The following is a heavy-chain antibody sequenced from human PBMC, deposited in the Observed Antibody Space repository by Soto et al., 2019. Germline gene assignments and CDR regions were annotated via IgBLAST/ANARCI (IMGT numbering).Heavy chain of an antibody. D-gene: IGHD6-13*01. J-gene: IGHJ5*02. V-gene: IGHV4-39*01. Sequence: QLQLQESGPGLVKPSETLSLTCTVSGGSINDDSYYWTWVRQPPGKGLEWIGRVYYSGITYYSQSRKSRVXXYXDXXKNPFSLRLSSVTAADTAVYYCARQISWEQQRFDPWGQGTLVTVSS. CDR2: VYYSGIT. CDR1: GGSINDDSYY. CDR3: ARQISWEQQRFDP.